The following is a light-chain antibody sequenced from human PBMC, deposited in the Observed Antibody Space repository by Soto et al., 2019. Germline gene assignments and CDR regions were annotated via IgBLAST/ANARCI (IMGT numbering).Light chain of an antibody. CDR1: QSVSNSF. CDR3: QQYSTLPHT. CDR2: GIS. Sequence: ENVLTQSPGTLSLSPGERATLSCRASQSVSNSFFGWYQQKPGQAPRLLIHGISNRATGIPDRFSGSGSGTDFTLTISRLEPEDFGVYYCQQYSTLPHTFGQGTKLEVK. V-gene: IGKV3-20*01. J-gene: IGKJ2*01.